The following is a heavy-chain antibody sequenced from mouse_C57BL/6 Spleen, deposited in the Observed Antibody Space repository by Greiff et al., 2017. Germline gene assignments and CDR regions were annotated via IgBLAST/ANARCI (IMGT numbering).Heavy chain of an antibody. Sequence: VQLQQSGPGLVKPSQSLSLTCSVTGYSITSGYYWNWIRQFPGNKLEWMGYISYDGSNNYNPSLKNRISITRDTSKNQFFLKLNSVTTEDTATYYCARGGAQEYYFDYWGQGTTLTVSS. V-gene: IGHV3-6*01. D-gene: IGHD3-2*02. CDR3: ARGGAQEYYFDY. CDR2: ISYDGSN. J-gene: IGHJ2*01. CDR1: GYSITSGYY.